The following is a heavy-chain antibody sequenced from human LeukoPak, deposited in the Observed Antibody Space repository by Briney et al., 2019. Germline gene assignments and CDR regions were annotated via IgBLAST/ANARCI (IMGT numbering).Heavy chain of an antibody. V-gene: IGHV3-23*01. CDR1: GFTLISYA. CDR3: AKWRVNGEVGRLKRGLNWYFDL. Sequence: PGGSLRLSCAAPGFTLISYAMSWVRPAPGEGLEWVSAISGSGGSTYYADSVKGRFTISRDNSKNTLYLQMNSLRAEDTAVHYCAKWRVNGEVGRLKRGLNWYFDLWGRGTLVTVPS. J-gene: IGHJ2*01. CDR2: ISGSGGST. D-gene: IGHD4-17*01.